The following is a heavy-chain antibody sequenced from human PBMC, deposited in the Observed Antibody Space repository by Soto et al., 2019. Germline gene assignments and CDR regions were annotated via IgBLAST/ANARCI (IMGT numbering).Heavy chain of an antibody. CDR1: GGSISSGGYY. Sequence: QVQLQESGPGLVKPSQTLSLTCTVSGGSISSGGYYWSWIRQHPGKGLEWIGYIYYSGSTYYNPSLKSRVTISVDTSKNQFSLKLSSVTATDTAVYYCARDVARGGNFDYWGQGTLVTVSS. CDR3: ARDVARGGNFDY. J-gene: IGHJ4*02. D-gene: IGHD3-16*01. V-gene: IGHV4-31*03. CDR2: IYYSGST.